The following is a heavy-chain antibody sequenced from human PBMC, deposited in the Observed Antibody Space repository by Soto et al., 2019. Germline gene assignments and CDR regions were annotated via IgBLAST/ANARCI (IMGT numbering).Heavy chain of an antibody. CDR3: ARDRHIVVVPAADSIYEQQLVHYYMDV. V-gene: IGHV1-2*04. CDR1: GYTFTGYY. CDR2: INPNSGGT. J-gene: IGHJ6*03. D-gene: IGHD2-2*01. Sequence: ASVKVSCKASGYTFTGYYMHWVRQAPGQGLEWMGWINPNSGGTNYAQKFQGWVTMTRDTSISTAYMELSRLRSDETAVYYCARDRHIVVVPAADSIYEQQLVHYYMDVWGKGTTVTVSS.